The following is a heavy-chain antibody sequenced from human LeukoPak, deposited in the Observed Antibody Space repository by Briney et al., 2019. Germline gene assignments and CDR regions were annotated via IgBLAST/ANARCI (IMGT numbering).Heavy chain of an antibody. J-gene: IGHJ2*01. D-gene: IGHD4-17*01. V-gene: IGHV3-20*04. CDR2: INWNGGST. CDR1: GFTFDDYG. CDR3: AKDPRSYGDYGYFDV. Sequence: GGSLRLSCAASGFTFDDYGMSWVRQAPGKGLEWVSGINWNGGSTGYADSVKGRFTISRDNAKDSLYLQMNSLRAEDTALYYCAKDPRSYGDYGYFDVWGRGTLVTVSS.